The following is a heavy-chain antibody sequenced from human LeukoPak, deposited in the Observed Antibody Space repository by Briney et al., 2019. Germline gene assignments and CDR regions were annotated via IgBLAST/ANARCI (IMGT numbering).Heavy chain of an antibody. D-gene: IGHD3-10*01. J-gene: IGHJ4*02. Sequence: GGSLRLSCAASGFTVSSNYMSWVRQAPGKGLEWVSVIYSGGSTYYADSVKGRLTISRDNSKNTLYLQMNSLRAEDTAVYYCAALWFGELSLSYFDYWGQGTLVIVSS. CDR1: GFTVSSNY. V-gene: IGHV3-53*01. CDR3: AALWFGELSLSYFDY. CDR2: IYSGGST.